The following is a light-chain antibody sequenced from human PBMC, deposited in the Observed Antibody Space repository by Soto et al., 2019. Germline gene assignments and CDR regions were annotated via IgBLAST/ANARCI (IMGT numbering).Light chain of an antibody. V-gene: IGKV1-5*03. CDR3: QQYNSYSST. J-gene: IGKJ1*01. CDR2: KAS. CDR1: QSISGW. Sequence: DIQMTQSPSTLSASVGDRVTITCRASQSISGWLAWYQQKPGKVPKLLIYKASSLESGVPGRFSGSGSGTEFALTISSLQPDDFATYYFQQYNSYSSTFGQGTKVEIK.